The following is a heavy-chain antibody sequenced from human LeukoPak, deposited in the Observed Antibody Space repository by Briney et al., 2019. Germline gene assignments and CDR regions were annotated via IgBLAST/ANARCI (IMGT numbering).Heavy chain of an antibody. D-gene: IGHD6-13*01. CDR3: ARASSSWIKLFDP. CDR2: ISSSSSTI. J-gene: IGHJ5*02. CDR1: GFTFSSYS. V-gene: IGHV3-48*04. Sequence: GGSLRLSCAASGFTFSSYSMNWVRQAPGKGLEWVSYISSSSSTIYYADSVKGRFTISRDNAKNSLYLQMNSLRAEDTAVYYCARASSSWIKLFDPWGQGTLVTVSS.